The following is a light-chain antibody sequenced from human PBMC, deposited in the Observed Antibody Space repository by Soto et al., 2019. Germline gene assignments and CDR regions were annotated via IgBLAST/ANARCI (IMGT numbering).Light chain of an antibody. J-gene: IGLJ2*01. CDR1: SSDVGGYKY. CDR3: SSFTSSNTQV. CDR2: DVS. Sequence: QSALTQPASVSGSPGQSITTSCTGTSSDVGGYKYVSWYQQHPGKAPKLMIYDVSNRPSGVSDRFSGSKSGNTASLTISGLQAEDEADYYCSSFTSSNTQVFGGGTKVTVL. V-gene: IGLV2-14*01.